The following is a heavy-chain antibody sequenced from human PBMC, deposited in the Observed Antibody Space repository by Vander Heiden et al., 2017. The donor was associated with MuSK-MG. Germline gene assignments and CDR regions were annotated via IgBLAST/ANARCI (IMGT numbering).Heavy chain of an antibody. Sequence: EVQLVESGGGLVQPGGSLRLSCAVSGFPFGNYAMSWVRQAPGKGLEWVSTISGGGGYTYYAASVKGRFTISRDNSKNTLYLQMNSLRAEDTAVYYCAKDNEYDSSGYYENWGQGTLVTVSS. J-gene: IGHJ4*02. CDR3: AKDNEYDSSGYYEN. V-gene: IGHV3-23*04. CDR2: ISGGGGYT. CDR1: GFPFGNYA. D-gene: IGHD3-22*01.